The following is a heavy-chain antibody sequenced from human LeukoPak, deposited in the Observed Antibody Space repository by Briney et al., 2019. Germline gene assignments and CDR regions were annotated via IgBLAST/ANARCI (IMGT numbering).Heavy chain of an antibody. CDR3: ATLDSTKSVF. CDR2: IKQDGSDE. V-gene: IGHV3-7*01. CDR1: GFPFSSYW. J-gene: IGHJ1*01. Sequence: GGSLRLSCAASGFPFSSYWMSWVRQAPGKGLEWVANIKQDGSDEYYVDSVRGRFTVSVDNGKNSLYLQMNSLRAEDTARYYCATLDSTKSVFWGRGTAVTVSS. D-gene: IGHD2-2*01.